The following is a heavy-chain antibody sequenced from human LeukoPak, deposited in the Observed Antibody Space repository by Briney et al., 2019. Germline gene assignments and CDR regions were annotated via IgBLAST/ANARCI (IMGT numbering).Heavy chain of an antibody. V-gene: IGHV1-2*02. CDR2: INPNSGGT. CDR3: ARDLRGAAGSKGDTFDI. J-gene: IGHJ3*02. D-gene: IGHD6-13*01. Sequence: ASVKVSCKASGGTFSSCAISWVRQAPGQGREWMGWINPNSGGTNYAQKFQGRVTMTRDTSISTAYMELSRLRSDDTAVYYCARDLRGAAGSKGDTFDIWGQGTMVTVSS. CDR1: GGTFSSCA.